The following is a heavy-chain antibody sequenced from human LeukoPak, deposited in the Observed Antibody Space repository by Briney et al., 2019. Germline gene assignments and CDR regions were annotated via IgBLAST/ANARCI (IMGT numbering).Heavy chain of an antibody. V-gene: IGHV4-34*01. J-gene: IGHJ4*02. CDR1: GGSFSGYY. Sequence: SETLSLTCAVYGGSFSGYYWSWIRQPPGKGLEWIGEINHSGSTNYNPSLKSRVTISVDTSKNQFSLKLSSVTAADTAVYYCVRVSGYDSSGYYYYFDYWGQGTLVTVSS. D-gene: IGHD3-22*01. CDR2: INHSGST. CDR3: VRVSGYDSSGYYYYFDY.